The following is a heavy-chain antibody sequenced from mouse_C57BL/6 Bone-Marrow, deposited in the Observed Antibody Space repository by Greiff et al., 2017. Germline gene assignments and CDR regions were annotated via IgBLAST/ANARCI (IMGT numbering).Heavy chain of an antibody. CDR3: ARGVTSVERYFDY. V-gene: IGHV1-64*01. Sequence: QVQLQQSGAELVKPGASVKLSCKASGYTFTSYWMHWVKQRPGQGLEWIGMIHPNSGSTNYNEKFKSKATLTVDKSSSTAYMQLSSLTSEDSAVYYCARGVTSVERYFDYWGQGTTLTVSS. D-gene: IGHD1-1*01. CDR2: IHPNSGST. CDR1: GYTFTSYW. J-gene: IGHJ2*01.